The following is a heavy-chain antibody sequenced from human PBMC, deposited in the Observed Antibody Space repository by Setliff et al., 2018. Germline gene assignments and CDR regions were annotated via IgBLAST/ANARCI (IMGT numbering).Heavy chain of an antibody. CDR1: GGSVSNSGFF. J-gene: IGHJ1*01. CDR3: AREGRSSTRGWYMDA. V-gene: IGHV4-39*07. D-gene: IGHD2-2*01. CDR2: IYDSGSS. Sequence: SETLSLTCTVSGGSVSNSGFFWGWLRQAPGKGLEWIGNIYDSGSSNYNASLKSRLIITRDTSKNQISLKLTSVTAADTAVYFCAREGRSSTRGWYMDAWGQGTLVNVSS.